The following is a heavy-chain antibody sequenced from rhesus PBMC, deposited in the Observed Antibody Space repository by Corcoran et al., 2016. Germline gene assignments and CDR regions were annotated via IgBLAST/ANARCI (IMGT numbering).Heavy chain of an antibody. CDR3: ARGSGSGIWNPIFRY. Sequence: QVQLVQSGAEVKKPGASVKLSCKASGYTFPSYSINWVRQAPGQGLGRRGWINPHNGKTGYAQKFQSRVTMTRDTSTSAAYMELSSLRSEDTAVYYCARGSGSGIWNPIFRYWGQGVLVTVSS. CDR1: GYTFPSYS. J-gene: IGHJ4*01. V-gene: IGHV1-200*01. CDR2: INPHNGKT. D-gene: IGHD6-25*01.